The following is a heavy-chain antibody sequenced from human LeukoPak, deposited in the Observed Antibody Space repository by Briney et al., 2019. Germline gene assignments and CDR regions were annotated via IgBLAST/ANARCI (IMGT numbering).Heavy chain of an antibody. D-gene: IGHD7-27*01. J-gene: IGHJ4*02. CDR3: ARQLVIRTGDYFDN. Sequence: GGSLRLSCAASGFIFSNHWMHWVRQAPGKGLVWVARINVDGSSTKYADSVKGRFTISRDNAKNTLYLQMNSLRVEDTAVYSCARQLVIRTGDYFDNWGQGTLVIVSS. CDR2: INVDGSST. V-gene: IGHV3-74*01. CDR1: GFIFSNHW.